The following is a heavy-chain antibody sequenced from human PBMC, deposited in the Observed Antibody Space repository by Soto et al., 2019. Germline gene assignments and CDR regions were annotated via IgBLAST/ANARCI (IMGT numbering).Heavy chain of an antibody. D-gene: IGHD3-3*01. V-gene: IGHV4-31*03. Sequence: PSETLSLTCTVSGGSVSSGSYYWSWIRQHPGRGLEWIGYIYYTGNTYYNPSLKSRLAISVDTSKNQFSLKLTSVTAADTAVYYCAREDTIFGVVIKKYWGQGTLVTVSS. CDR2: IYYTGNT. CDR3: AREDTIFGVVIKKY. CDR1: GGSVSSGSYY. J-gene: IGHJ4*02.